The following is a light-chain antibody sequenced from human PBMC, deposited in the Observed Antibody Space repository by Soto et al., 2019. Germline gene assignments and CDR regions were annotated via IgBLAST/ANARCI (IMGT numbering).Light chain of an antibody. CDR3: QQYNTEGT. V-gene: IGKV1-5*01. Sequence: HIAQSPFTPSVPXWERDNITFRASQSISSWLAWYQQKPGKAPKLLIYDASSLESGVPSRFSGSGSGTEFTLTISSLQPDDFATYYCQQYNTEGTFGQGTKVDIK. J-gene: IGKJ1*01. CDR1: QSISSW. CDR2: DAS.